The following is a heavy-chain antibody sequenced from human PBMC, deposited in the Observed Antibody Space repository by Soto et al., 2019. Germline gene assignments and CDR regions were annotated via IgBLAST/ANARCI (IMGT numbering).Heavy chain of an antibody. CDR1: GFTFSSYA. CDR3: AQSLYDSSGYYLDY. CDR2: ISGSGGST. Sequence: EVQLLESGGGLVQPGGSLRLCCAASGFTFSSYAMSWVRQAPGKGLEWVSAISGSGGSTYYADSVKGRFTISRDNSKNTLYLQMNSLRAEDTAVYYCAQSLYDSSGYYLDYLGQGTLVTVSS. D-gene: IGHD3-22*01. J-gene: IGHJ4*02. V-gene: IGHV3-23*01.